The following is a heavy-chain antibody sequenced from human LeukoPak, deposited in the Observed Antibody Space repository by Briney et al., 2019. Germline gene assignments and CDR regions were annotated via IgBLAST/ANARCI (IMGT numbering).Heavy chain of an antibody. V-gene: IGHV1-18*01. J-gene: IGHJ4*02. CDR2: ISAYNGNT. CDR1: GYTFTSYG. D-gene: IGHD3-3*01. CDR3: ARGYYDFWSGYLGDSFDY. Sequence: ASVKVSCKASGYTFTSYGISWVRQAPGQGLEWMGWISAYNGNTNYAQKLQGRVTMTTDTSTSTAYMELRSLRSDDTAVYYCARGYYDFWSGYLGDSFDYWGQGTLVTVSS.